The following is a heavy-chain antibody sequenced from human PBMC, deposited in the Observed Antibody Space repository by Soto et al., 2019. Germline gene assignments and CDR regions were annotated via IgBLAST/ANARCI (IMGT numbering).Heavy chain of an antibody. CDR3: ASEGDWCYFAY. J-gene: IGHJ4*02. CDR1: GFTVTSNY. V-gene: IGHV3-53*04. D-gene: IGHD2-21*01. CDR2: IYGGGST. Sequence: EVQLMESGGGLVQPGGSLRLSCAASGFTVTSNYMSWVRQAPGKGLEWVSIIYGGGSTYYADSVKGRFTIPRHKSNNTLYFQINSLRVEDTAVYYCASEGDWCYFAYWGQGTLVTVSS.